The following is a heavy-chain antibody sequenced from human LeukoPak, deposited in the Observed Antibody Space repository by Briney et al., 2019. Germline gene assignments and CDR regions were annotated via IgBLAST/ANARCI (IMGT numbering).Heavy chain of an antibody. CDR3: ARVGVVPAAIPDGFDI. Sequence: GGSLRLSCATSGFTFSSYGMNWVRRAPGKGLEWISYMNSDSSTIYHADSVRGRFTISRDNAKNSLFLQMNSLTAEDTAVYYCARVGVVPAAIPDGFDIWGQGTMVTVSS. D-gene: IGHD2-2*01. CDR2: MNSDSSTI. V-gene: IGHV3-48*01. J-gene: IGHJ3*02. CDR1: GFTFSSYG.